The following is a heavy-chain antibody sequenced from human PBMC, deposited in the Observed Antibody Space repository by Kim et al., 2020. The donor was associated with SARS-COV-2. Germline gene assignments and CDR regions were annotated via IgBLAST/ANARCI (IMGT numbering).Heavy chain of an antibody. D-gene: IGHD2-21*01. CDR2: ISSSSSYI. CDR3: ARDPIGFLFYYYGMDV. V-gene: IGHV3-21*01. J-gene: IGHJ6*02. CDR1: GFTFSSYS. Sequence: GGSLRLSCAASGFTFSSYSMNWVRQAPGKGLEWVSSISSSSSYIYYADSVKRRFTISRDNAKNSLYLQMNSLRAEDTAVYYCARDPIGFLFYYYGMDVWGQGTTVTVSS.